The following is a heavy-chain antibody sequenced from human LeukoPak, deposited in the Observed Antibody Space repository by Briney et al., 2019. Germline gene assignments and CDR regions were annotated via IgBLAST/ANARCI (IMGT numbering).Heavy chain of an antibody. J-gene: IGHJ4*02. CDR2: IYYSGST. V-gene: IGHV4-39*01. Sequence: SETLSLTCTVSGGCISSSSYYWGWIRQPPGKGLERIGSIYYSGSTYYNPSLKSRVTISVDTSKNQFSLKLSSVTAADTAVYYCARGAETYYYGSGRPSDYWGQGTLVTVSS. CDR1: GGCISSSSYY. CDR3: ARGAETYYYGSGRPSDY. D-gene: IGHD3-10*01.